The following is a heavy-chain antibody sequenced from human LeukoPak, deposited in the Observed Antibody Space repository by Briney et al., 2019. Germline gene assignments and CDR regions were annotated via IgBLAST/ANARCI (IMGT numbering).Heavy chain of an antibody. V-gene: IGHV4-30-2*01. CDR2: IYHSGST. CDR1: GGSISSGGYY. D-gene: IGHD5-24*01. CDR3: ARDKDGYNSH. Sequence: PSETLSLTCTVSGGSISSGGYYWSWIRQPPGKGLEWIGYIYHSGSTYYNPSLKSRVTISVDRSKNQFSLKLSSVTAADTAVYYCARDKDGYNSHWGQGTLVTVSS. J-gene: IGHJ4*02.